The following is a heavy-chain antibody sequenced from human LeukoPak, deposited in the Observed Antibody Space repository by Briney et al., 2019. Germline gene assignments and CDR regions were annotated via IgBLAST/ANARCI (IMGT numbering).Heavy chain of an antibody. J-gene: IGHJ5*02. V-gene: IGHV4-61*02. CDR3: ARGNPSGSYWFDP. CDR1: GGSISSGSYY. D-gene: IGHD1-26*01. Sequence: SETLSLTCTVSGGSISSGSYYWSWIRQPAGKGLEWIGRIYTSGSTNYNPSLKSRVTISVDTSKNQFSLKLSSVTAADTAVYYCARGNPSGSYWFDPWGQGTLVTVSS. CDR2: IYTSGST.